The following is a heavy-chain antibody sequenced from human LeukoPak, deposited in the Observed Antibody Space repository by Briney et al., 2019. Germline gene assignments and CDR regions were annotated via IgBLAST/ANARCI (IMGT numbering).Heavy chain of an antibody. D-gene: IGHD4-17*01. V-gene: IGHV3-21*01. CDR2: ISSSSSYI. CDR1: GFTFSSYS. Sequence: GGSLRLSCAASGFTFSSYSMNWVRQAPGKGLEWVSSISSSSSYIYYADSVKGRFTISRDNAKNSLYLQMNSLRAEDTAVYYCARDGGTYGDYAYYYYYMDVWGKGTTVTISS. J-gene: IGHJ6*03. CDR3: ARDGGTYGDYAYYYYYMDV.